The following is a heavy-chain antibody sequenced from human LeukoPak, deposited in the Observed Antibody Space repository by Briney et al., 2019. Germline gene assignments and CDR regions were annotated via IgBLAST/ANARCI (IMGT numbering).Heavy chain of an antibody. CDR1: GFTFDDNS. D-gene: IGHD2-15*01. V-gene: IGHV3-9*03. CDR3: AKAISLTATLPLDY. CDR2: ISWNSGSI. Sequence: PGRSLRLSCAASGFTFDDNSMHWFRQAPGKGLEWVSGISWNSGSIGYADSVKGRFTISRDNAKNSLYLQMNSLRAEDMALYYCAKAISLTATLPLDYWGQGTLVTVSS. J-gene: IGHJ4*02.